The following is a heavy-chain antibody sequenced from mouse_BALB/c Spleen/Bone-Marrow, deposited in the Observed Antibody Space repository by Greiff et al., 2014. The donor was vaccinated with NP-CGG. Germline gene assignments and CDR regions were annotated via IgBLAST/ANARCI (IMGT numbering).Heavy chain of an antibody. CDR3: ARAYYGNYPYAMDY. J-gene: IGHJ4*01. D-gene: IGHD2-10*01. V-gene: IGHV14-3*02. CDR2: IDPANGNT. CDR1: GFNIKDTY. Sequence: EVQLQQSGAELVKPGASVKLSCTASGFNIKDTYMHWVKQRPEQGLEWIGRIDPANGNTKYDPNFQGKATITADTSSNTAYLQLSSLTSEDTAVYFCARAYYGNYPYAMDYWGQGTSVTVSS.